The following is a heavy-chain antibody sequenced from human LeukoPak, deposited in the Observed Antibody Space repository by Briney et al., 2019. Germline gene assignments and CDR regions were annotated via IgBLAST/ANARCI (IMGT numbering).Heavy chain of an antibody. Sequence: PSETLSLTCTVSGDSISSYYWSWIRQPPGKGLEGIGYIHTSGSTNYNPSLKSRVTISVDTSKNQFSLKLSSMTAADTAVYYCARKPPSDAFDIWGQGTMVTVSS. CDR2: IHTSGST. CDR1: GDSISSYY. CDR3: ARKPPSDAFDI. V-gene: IGHV4-4*09. J-gene: IGHJ3*02.